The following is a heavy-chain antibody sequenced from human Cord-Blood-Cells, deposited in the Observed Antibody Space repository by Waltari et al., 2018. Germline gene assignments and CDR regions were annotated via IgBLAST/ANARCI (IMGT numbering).Heavy chain of an antibody. V-gene: IGHV4-30-4*01. Sequence: QVQLQESGPGLVKPSQTLSLTCTVSGGSISSGDYYWSWIRQPPGKGLEWIGYIYYSGSTYYNPSLKSRVTISVDTSKNQFSRKLSSVTAADTAVYYCARWGDHDYGDYGVYYYYGMDVWGQGTTVTVSS. J-gene: IGHJ6*02. CDR1: GGSISSGDYY. CDR2: IYYSGST. CDR3: ARWGDHDYGDYGVYYYYGMDV. D-gene: IGHD4-17*01.